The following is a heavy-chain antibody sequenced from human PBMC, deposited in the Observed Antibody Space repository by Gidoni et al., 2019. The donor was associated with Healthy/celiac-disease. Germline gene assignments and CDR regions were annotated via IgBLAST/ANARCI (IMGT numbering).Heavy chain of an antibody. J-gene: IGHJ4*02. CDR2: MNPNSGNT. Sequence: QVQLVPSGAEVQKPGASVKVSCKASGYSFTSYDLNWVRQATGQGLEWMGWMNPNSGNTGDAQKVQGRVTMTRNTSISTAYMELSSLRSEDTAVYYCARGIYYGSGSVYYFDYWGQGTLVTVSS. V-gene: IGHV1-8*01. CDR3: ARGIYYGSGSVYYFDY. CDR1: GYSFTSYD. D-gene: IGHD3-10*01.